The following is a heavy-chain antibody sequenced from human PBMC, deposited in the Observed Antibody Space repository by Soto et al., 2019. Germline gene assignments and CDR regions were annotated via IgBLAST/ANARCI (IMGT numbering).Heavy chain of an antibody. J-gene: IGHJ3*02. Sequence: ASVKASCKASGYTFTSYNVNWARQTTGQGLEWMGWMNPNSGNTGYAQKFQGRVTLTRNTSISTAYMEVSSLRSEDTAVYYCARASSGYGFDAFDMWGQGTMVTVSS. CDR1: GYTFTSYN. CDR2: MNPNSGNT. D-gene: IGHD5-12*01. CDR3: ARASSGYGFDAFDM. V-gene: IGHV1-8*01.